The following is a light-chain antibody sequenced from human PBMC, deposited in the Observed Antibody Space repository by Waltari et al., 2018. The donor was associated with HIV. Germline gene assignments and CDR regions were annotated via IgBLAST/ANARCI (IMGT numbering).Light chain of an antibody. J-gene: IGLJ1*01. CDR2: DTH. V-gene: IGLV7-46*02. CDR1: TGDVTSGHF. CDR3: FLTNSPVRV. Sequence: AVVTQEPPLTVSRGGTVTLTCGSRTGDVTSGHFPCWGQQRPGQAPRTLIHDTHDKHSWTPARFSGSRLGGKAALTLVGAQHEDEAVYYCFLTNSPVRVFGTGTKVTVL.